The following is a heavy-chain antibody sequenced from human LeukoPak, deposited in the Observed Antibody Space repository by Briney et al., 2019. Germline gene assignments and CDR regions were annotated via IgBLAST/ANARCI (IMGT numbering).Heavy chain of an antibody. D-gene: IGHD6-19*01. V-gene: IGHV3-23*01. J-gene: IGHJ3*01. CDR3: ARVAVGQWLGGDL. CDR1: GFTFSSYA. CDR2: ISGSGGST. Sequence: GGSLRLSCAVSGFTFSSYAMSWVRQAPGKGLEWVSVISGSGGSTYYADSVKGRFTISRDNSKNTLYLQMNSLRAEDTAVYYCARVAVGQWLGGDLWGQGTMVTVSS.